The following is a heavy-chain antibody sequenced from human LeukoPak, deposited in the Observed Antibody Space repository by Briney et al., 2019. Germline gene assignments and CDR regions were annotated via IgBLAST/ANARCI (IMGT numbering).Heavy chain of an antibody. J-gene: IGHJ3*02. CDR1: GFTFSSNA. Sequence: GGSLRLSCAASGFTFSSNAMSWVRQAPGKGLEWVSAISGSGGSTYYADSVKGRFTISRDNSNNTLYLQMKSLRAEDTAVYYCAKLFYEVVVPAPNDAFDIWGQGTMVTVSS. CDR2: ISGSGGST. V-gene: IGHV3-23*01. D-gene: IGHD2-2*01. CDR3: AKLFYEVVVPAPNDAFDI.